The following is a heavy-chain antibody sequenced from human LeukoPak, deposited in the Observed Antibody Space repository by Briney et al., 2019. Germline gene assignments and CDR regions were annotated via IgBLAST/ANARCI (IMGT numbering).Heavy chain of an antibody. V-gene: IGHV3-23*01. D-gene: IGHD1-1*01. CDR3: ARYCTFRTCSGTKFDS. Sequence: GGTLRLSCAASGFTFSSYGMSWVRQAPGKGLEWVSVISGSGGSTYYADSVKGRFTISRDNSKNTLYLQMNSLRAEDSAVYYCARYCTFRTCSGTKFDSWGQGTLVTVS. CDR2: ISGSGGST. J-gene: IGHJ4*02. CDR1: GFTFSSYG.